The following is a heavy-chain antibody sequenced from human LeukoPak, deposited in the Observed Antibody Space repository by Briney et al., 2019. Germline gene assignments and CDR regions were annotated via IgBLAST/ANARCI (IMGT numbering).Heavy chain of an antibody. CDR3: ARFPTTVTTDYYYGMDV. D-gene: IGHD4-17*01. J-gene: IGHJ6*02. V-gene: IGHV4-34*01. Sequence: SETLSLTCAVYGGSFSGYYWSWIRQPPGKGLEWIGEINHSGSTNYNPSLKSRVTISVDTSKNQFSLKLSSVTAADTAVYYCARFPTTVTTDYYYGMDVWGQGITVTVSS. CDR1: GGSFSGYY. CDR2: INHSGST.